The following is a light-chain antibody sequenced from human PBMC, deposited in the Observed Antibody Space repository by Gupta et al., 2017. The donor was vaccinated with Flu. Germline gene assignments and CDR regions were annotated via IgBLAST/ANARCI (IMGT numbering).Light chain of an antibody. V-gene: IGLV2-14*01. CDR2: EVT. J-gene: IGLJ1*01. CDR3: SSDFRSNTRNHV. CDR1: SSDVGTYNY. Sequence: QSALTPPASVSGSPGPTLTISCTGTSSDVGTYNYVSWYQQHPGKAPKLIIYEVTDRPSGVSDRFSGSKSGNTASLTISGLQAEDEGDYYCSSDFRSNTRNHVFGTGTRVTVL.